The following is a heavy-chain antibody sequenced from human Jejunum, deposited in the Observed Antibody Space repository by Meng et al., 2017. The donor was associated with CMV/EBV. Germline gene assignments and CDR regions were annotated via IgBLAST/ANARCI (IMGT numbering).Heavy chain of an antibody. J-gene: IGHJ4*02. Sequence: SGYTFTAYYLHWVRQAPGQGLEWMGWINPQSGDTYYAQNFQGRVTMTRDTSISTAYMELSSLKFDDTAVYYCASVWYNAHDPFDYWGQGTVVTVSS. CDR2: INPQSGDT. D-gene: IGHD1-14*01. CDR1: GYTFTAYY. CDR3: ASVWYNAHDPFDY. V-gene: IGHV1-2*02.